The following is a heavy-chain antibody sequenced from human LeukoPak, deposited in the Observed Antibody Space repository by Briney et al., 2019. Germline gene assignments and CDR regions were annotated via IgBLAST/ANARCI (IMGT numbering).Heavy chain of an antibody. CDR3: AKVHSGSYPDFDY. CDR1: GFPFSSYG. D-gene: IGHD1-26*01. CDR2: ISYDGSNK. Sequence: GGSLRLSCAASGFPFSSYGMHWVRQAPGKGLEWVAVISYDGSNKYYADSVKGRFTISRDNSKNTLYLQMNSLRAEDTAVYYCAKVHSGSYPDFDYWGQGTLVTVSS. V-gene: IGHV3-30*18. J-gene: IGHJ4*02.